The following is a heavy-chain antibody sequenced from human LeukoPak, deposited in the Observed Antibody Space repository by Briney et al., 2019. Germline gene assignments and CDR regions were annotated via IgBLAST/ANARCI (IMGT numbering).Heavy chain of an antibody. CDR3: ARGTGAYCGGDCYHFDY. CDR1: GFTVSSNY. J-gene: IGHJ4*02. D-gene: IGHD2-21*02. Sequence: GGSLRLSCAASGFTVSSNYMSWVRQAPGKGLEWVSVIYSGGSTYYADSVKGRLTISRDNSKNTLYLQMNSLRAEDTAVYYCARGTGAYCGGDCYHFDYWGQGTLVTVSS. CDR2: IYSGGST. V-gene: IGHV3-53*01.